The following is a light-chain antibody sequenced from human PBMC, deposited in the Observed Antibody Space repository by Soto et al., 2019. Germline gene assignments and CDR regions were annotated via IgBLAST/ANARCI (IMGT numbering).Light chain of an antibody. J-gene: IGKJ5*01. Sequence: EIVMTQSPATLSVSPGERATLSCRASQSVSTNLAWYQQKPGQAPRLPIYATSTGATGIPDRFTGSGSGTEFTLTISSLQSEDFAVYHCQQYDNKPPITFGQGTRLEIK. CDR2: ATS. V-gene: IGKV3-15*01. CDR3: QQYDNKPPIT. CDR1: QSVSTN.